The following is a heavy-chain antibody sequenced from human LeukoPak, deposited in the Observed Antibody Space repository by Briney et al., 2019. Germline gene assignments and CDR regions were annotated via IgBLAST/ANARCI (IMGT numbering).Heavy chain of an antibody. J-gene: IGHJ4*02. CDR2: INHSGST. D-gene: IGHD3-10*01. V-gene: IGHV4-34*01. Sequence: SETLSPTCAVYGGSSSGYYWSWIRQPPGKGREWSGEINHSGSTNYNPSLKSRVTISVDPSKNQFSLTLSSVTAADTAVYCCARSPPRYYYGSGSRTGRDYWGQGTLVTVSS. CDR3: ARSPPRYYYGSGSRTGRDY. CDR1: GGSSSGYY.